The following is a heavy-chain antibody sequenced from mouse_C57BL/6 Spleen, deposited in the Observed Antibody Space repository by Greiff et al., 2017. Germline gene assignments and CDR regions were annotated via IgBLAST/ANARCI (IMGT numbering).Heavy chain of an antibody. CDR2: INPNNGGT. CDR3: ARRTVVAPFDY. J-gene: IGHJ2*01. V-gene: IGHV1-22*01. CDR1: GYTFTDYN. D-gene: IGHD1-1*01. Sequence: EVKLMESGPELVKPGASVKMSCKASGYTFTDYNMHWVKQSHGKSLEWIGYINPNNGGTSYNQKFKGKATLTVNKSSSTAYMELRSLTSEDSAVYYCARRTVVAPFDYWGQGTTLTVSS.